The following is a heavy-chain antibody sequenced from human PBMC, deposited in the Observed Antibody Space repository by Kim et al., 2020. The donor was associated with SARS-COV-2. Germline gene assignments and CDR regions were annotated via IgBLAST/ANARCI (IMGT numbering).Heavy chain of an antibody. CDR3: ARDRDIVVVPAGTLRHRRAMDV. J-gene: IGHJ6*02. CDR1: GFTFSSYG. V-gene: IGHV3-33*01. Sequence: GGSLRLSCAASGFTFSSYGMHWVRQAPGKGLEWVAVIWYDGSNKYYADSVKGRFTISRDNSKNTLYLQMNSRRAEDTAVYYCARDRDIVVVPAGTLRHRRAMDVWGQGTTVTVSS. CDR2: IWYDGSNK. D-gene: IGHD2-2*01.